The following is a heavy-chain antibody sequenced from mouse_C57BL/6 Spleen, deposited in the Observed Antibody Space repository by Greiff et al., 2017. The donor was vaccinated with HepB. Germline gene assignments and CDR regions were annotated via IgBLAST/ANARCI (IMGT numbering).Heavy chain of an antibody. CDR1: GFTFSSYA. V-gene: IGHV5-9-1*02. Sequence: EVKLMESGEGLVKPGGSLKLSCAASGFTFSSYAMSWVRQTPEKRLEWVAYISSGGDYIYYADTVKGRFTISRDNARNTLYLQMSSLKSEDTAMYYCTRDRHYYGSSYYAMDYWGQGTSVTVSS. CDR2: ISSGGDYI. J-gene: IGHJ4*01. CDR3: TRDRHYYGSSYYAMDY. D-gene: IGHD1-1*01.